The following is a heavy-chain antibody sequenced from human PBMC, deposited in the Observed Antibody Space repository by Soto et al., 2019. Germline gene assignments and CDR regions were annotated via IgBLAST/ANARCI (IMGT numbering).Heavy chain of an antibody. J-gene: IGHJ4*02. CDR2: IYPGDSDT. V-gene: IGHV5-51*01. D-gene: IGHD1-26*01. Sequence: PGESLKISCKGSGYYFTDYWIAWVRQMPGKGLEYMGIIYPGDSDTRYSPSFQGQVTISADKSISTAYLQWSSLKASDTALYYFARAHRELATTAFDSWGLGTLVTVSS. CDR3: ARAHRELATTAFDS. CDR1: GYYFTDYW.